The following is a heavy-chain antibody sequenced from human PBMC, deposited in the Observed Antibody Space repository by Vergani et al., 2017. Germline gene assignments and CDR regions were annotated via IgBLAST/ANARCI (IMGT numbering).Heavy chain of an antibody. J-gene: IGHJ3*02. V-gene: IGHV3-30*18. D-gene: IGHD3-10*01. CDR1: GFTFSSYG. CDR3: ANPKRGVGNQDAFDI. CDR2: ISYDGSNK. Sequence: QVQLVESGGGVVQPGRSLRLSCAASGFTFSSYGMHWVRQAPGKGLEWVAVISYDGSNKYYADSVKGRFTISRDNSKNTLYLQMNSLRAEDTAVYYCANPKRGVGNQDAFDIWGQGTMVTVSS.